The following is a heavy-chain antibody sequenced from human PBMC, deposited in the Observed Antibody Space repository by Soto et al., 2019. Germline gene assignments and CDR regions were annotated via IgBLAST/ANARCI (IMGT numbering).Heavy chain of an antibody. J-gene: IGHJ3*02. CDR1: GGYISSSSYY. Sequence: SEPLSLTCTVSGGYISSSSYYWGWIRQPPGKGLEWIGSIYYSGSTYYNPSLKSRVTISVDTSKNQFSLKLSSVTAADTAVYYFVRIYYDFWSGYYAFDIWVQGTMVTVS. D-gene: IGHD3-3*01. V-gene: IGHV4-39*01. CDR2: IYYSGST. CDR3: VRIYYDFWSGYYAFDI.